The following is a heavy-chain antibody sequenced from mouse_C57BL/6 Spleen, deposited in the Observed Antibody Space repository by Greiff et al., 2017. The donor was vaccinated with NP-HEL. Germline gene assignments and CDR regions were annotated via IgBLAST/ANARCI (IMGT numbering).Heavy chain of an antibody. Sequence: VQLKESGPELVKPGASVKMSCKASGYTFTDYNMHWVKQSHGKSLEWIGYINPNNGGTSYNQKFRGKATLTVNKSSSTAYMELRSLTSEDSAVYYCARGGSYYYGSSYFDYWGQGTTLTVSS. CDR3: ARGGSYYYGSSYFDY. J-gene: IGHJ2*01. D-gene: IGHD1-1*01. CDR2: INPNNGGT. CDR1: GYTFTDYN. V-gene: IGHV1-22*01.